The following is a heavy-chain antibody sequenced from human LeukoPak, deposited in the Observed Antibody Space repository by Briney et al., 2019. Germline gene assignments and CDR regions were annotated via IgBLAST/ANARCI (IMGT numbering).Heavy chain of an antibody. Sequence: GGSLRLSCAPSGFTFSRTAVTWVRQAPGKGLEWVATIGGSGVGTYYADSVKGRFNISRDNSKNTLYLQMNSLRTEDTAMYYCTKDSHYLHSGSFFIPFDFWGQGTLVTVSS. D-gene: IGHD2-15*01. V-gene: IGHV3-23*01. J-gene: IGHJ4*02. CDR2: IGGSGVGT. CDR1: GFTFSRTA. CDR3: TKDSHYLHSGSFFIPFDF.